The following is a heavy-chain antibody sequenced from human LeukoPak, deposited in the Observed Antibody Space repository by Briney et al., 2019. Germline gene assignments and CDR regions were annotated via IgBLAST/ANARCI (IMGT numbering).Heavy chain of an antibody. CDR2: IYYSGST. CDR3: ARLLPSSGNYIEY. CDR1: GASISSYY. D-gene: IGHD3-22*01. Sequence: SETLSLTCTVSGASISSYYWSWIRQPPGKGLEWIGYIYYSGSTNYNPSLKSRVTILVDTSKNQFSLKLTSVTAADTAVYYCARLLPSSGNYIEYWGQGTLVTVSS. V-gene: IGHV4-59*08. J-gene: IGHJ4*02.